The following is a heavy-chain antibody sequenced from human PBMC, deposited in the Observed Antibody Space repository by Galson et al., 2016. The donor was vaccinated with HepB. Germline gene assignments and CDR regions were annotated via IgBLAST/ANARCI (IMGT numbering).Heavy chain of an antibody. CDR2: IYSGGDT. CDR1: GFNVSRNY. CDR3: ANQNYNSGSDS. J-gene: IGHJ5*01. Sequence: SLRLSCAGSGFNVSRNYLTWVRQAPGKGLEWVSLIYSGGDTYYADPVKGRFTLFRDNSKNKLFLQMISMRAEDTAMYYCANQNYNSGSDSGGQGTLVTVSS. V-gene: IGHV3-53*01. D-gene: IGHD3-10*01.